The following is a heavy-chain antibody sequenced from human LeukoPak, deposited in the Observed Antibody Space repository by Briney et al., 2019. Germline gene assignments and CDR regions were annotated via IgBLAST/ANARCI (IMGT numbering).Heavy chain of an antibody. Sequence: ASVKVSCKASGYIFTSYGISWVRQAPGQGLEWMGWINPYNGNTKYAQKFQSRVTMTTDTYTNTAYMELRSLRPDDTAVYYCATSSHISGQPGNFWGQGTLVTVSS. V-gene: IGHV1-18*01. CDR2: INPYNGNT. D-gene: IGHD6-19*01. CDR3: ATSSHISGQPGNF. J-gene: IGHJ4*02. CDR1: GYIFTSYG.